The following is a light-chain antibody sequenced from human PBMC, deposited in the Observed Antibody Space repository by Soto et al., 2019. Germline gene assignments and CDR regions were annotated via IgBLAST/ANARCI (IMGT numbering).Light chain of an antibody. CDR3: QQSYSTSWT. CDR1: EDIKNY. CDR2: DAS. J-gene: IGKJ1*01. Sequence: IQMTQSPSSLSASVGDRVTITCQASEDIKNYLNWYRQKPGKAPELLIYDASDLETGVPSRFSGSGSGTEFTFTISSLQPEDFATYCCQQSYSTSWTFGQGTKVDIK. V-gene: IGKV1-33*01.